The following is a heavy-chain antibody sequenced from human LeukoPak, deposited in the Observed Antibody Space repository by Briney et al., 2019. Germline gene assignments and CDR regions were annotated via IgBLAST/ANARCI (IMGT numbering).Heavy chain of an antibody. D-gene: IGHD3-16*01. CDR3: ARPYLRRRLYFDY. CDR2: INPNSGGT. J-gene: IGHJ4*02. Sequence: ASVKVSCKASGYTFTGYYMHWVRQAPGQGLEWMGWINPNSGGTNYAQMFQGRVTMTRDTSISTAYMELSRLRSDDTAVYYCARPYLRRRLYFDYWGQGTLVTVSS. CDR1: GYTFTGYY. V-gene: IGHV1-2*02.